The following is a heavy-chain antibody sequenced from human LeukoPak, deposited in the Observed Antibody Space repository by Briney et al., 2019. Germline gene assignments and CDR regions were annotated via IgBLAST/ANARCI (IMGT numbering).Heavy chain of an antibody. D-gene: IGHD3-9*01. CDR1: GGSFSGYY. CDR2: INHSGST. CDR3: ARGVPYYNFDRSKRVPWGFDY. J-gene: IGHJ4*02. V-gene: IGHV4-34*01. Sequence: PSETLSLTCAVYGGSFSGYYWSWIRQPPGKGLEWIGEINHSGSTNYNPSLKSRVTISVDTSKNQFSLKLSSVTAADTAVYYCARGVPYYNFDRSKRVPWGFDYWGQGTLVTVSS.